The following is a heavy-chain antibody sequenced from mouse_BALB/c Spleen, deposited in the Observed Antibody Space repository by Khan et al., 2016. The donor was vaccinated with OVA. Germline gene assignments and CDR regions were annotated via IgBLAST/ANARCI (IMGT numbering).Heavy chain of an antibody. CDR3: AGGWLVKVDY. D-gene: IGHD2-3*01. CDR2: ISYDGSN. CDR1: GYSITSCYY. Sequence: EVQLQESGPGLVKPSQSLSLTCSVTGYSITSCYYWNWIRQFPGNKLEWMGYISYDGSNNYNPSLKNRISIIRDTSKNQFFLKLNSVTTEDTATYYCAGGWLVKVDYWGQGTTLTVSS. J-gene: IGHJ2*01. V-gene: IGHV3-6*02.